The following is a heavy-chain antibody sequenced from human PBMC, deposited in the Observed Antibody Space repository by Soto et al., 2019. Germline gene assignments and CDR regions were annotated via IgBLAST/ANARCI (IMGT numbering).Heavy chain of an antibody. CDR3: VRGGSPYYYDY. J-gene: IGHJ4*02. CDR1: GFIFSGSA. V-gene: IGHV3-73*01. Sequence: EVQLVESGGGLVQPGGSLKLSCAASGFIFSGSAVHWVRQASGKGLEWVGRILSKAGNYATAYPASMKGRFTISRDDSENTAFRQMNSLKTEDTAVYYCVRGGSPYYYDYWGQGTLVADSS. CDR2: ILSKAGNYAT.